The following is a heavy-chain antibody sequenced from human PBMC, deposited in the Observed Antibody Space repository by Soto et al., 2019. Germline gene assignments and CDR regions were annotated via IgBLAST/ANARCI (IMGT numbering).Heavy chain of an antibody. Sequence: QVQLVQSGAEVKKPGSSVKVSCKASGGTFSSYAISWVRQAXXQXXXWMGGIIPIFGTANYAQKFQGRVTITADEXXXXXXXXXXXXXXXXXXXXXXXXXXXXXXXXYFQHWGQGTLVTVSS. V-gene: IGHV1-69*01. CDR1: GGTFSSYA. CDR2: IIPIFGTA. CDR3: XXXXXXXXXXYFQH. J-gene: IGHJ1*01.